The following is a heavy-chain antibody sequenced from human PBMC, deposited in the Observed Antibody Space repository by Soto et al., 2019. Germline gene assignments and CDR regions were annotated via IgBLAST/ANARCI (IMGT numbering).Heavy chain of an antibody. CDR1: GYTFTSYY. Sequence: ASVKVSCKASGYTFTSYYMHWARQAPGQGLEWMGIINPSGGSTSYAQKFQGRVTMTRDTSTSTVYMELSSLRSEDTAVYYCARLATSGTYYDFWSGYPPSYYFDYWGQGTLVTVSS. CDR2: INPSGGST. D-gene: IGHD3-3*01. V-gene: IGHV1-46*01. CDR3: ARLATSGTYYDFWSGYPPSYYFDY. J-gene: IGHJ4*02.